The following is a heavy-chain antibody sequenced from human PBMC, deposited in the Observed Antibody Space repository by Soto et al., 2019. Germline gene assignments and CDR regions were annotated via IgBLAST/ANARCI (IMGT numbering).Heavy chain of an antibody. CDR1: GGSISSGNYY. D-gene: IGHD1-7*01. J-gene: IGHJ4*02. Sequence: SETLSLTCTVSGGSISSGNYYWSWIRQPPGKGLEWIGFMSYSGSTSYNASLKSRVTISVDTSKSRFSLNLSFVTAADTAVYYCATMGTPATGLYYFDNWGQGTLVTVSS. CDR2: MSYSGST. CDR3: ATMGTPATGLYYFDN. V-gene: IGHV4-30-4*01.